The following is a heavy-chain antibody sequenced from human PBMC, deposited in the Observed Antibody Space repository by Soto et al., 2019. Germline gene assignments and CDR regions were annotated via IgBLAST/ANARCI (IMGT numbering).Heavy chain of an antibody. CDR3: VVDTTGLLDY. CDR1: GFSFRSYG. V-gene: IGHV3-33*03. Sequence: GGSLRLSCAASGFSFRSYGMHWVRQAPGKGLEWVAVIWYDGNKKYYGDSVRGRFTISRDNSQNTLYLEMNSLRAEDTAVSYCVVDTTGLLDYWGQGTLVTVSS. CDR2: IWYDGNKK. J-gene: IGHJ4*02. D-gene: IGHD5-18*01.